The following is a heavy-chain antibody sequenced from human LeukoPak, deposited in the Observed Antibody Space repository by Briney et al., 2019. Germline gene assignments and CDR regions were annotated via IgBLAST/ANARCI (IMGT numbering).Heavy chain of an antibody. CDR2: INPNSGGT. CDR3: AREGDVVVPATNWFDP. J-gene: IGHJ5*02. Sequence: ASVKVSCKASGYTFTVYYMHWVRQAPGQGLEWMGWINPNSGGTNYAQKFQGWVTMTRDTSISTAYMELSGLRSDDTAVYYCAREGDVVVPATNWFDPWGQGTLVTVSS. V-gene: IGHV1-2*04. CDR1: GYTFTVYY. D-gene: IGHD2-2*01.